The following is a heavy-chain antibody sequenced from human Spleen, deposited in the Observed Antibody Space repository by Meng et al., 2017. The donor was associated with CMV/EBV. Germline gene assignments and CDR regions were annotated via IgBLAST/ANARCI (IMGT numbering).Heavy chain of an antibody. V-gene: IGHV4-31*03. J-gene: IGHJ4*02. D-gene: IGHD1-14*01. CDR2: ISHRGST. Sequence: TGSVSGGSVSSGASSWTWVRQHTGKGLEWIGYISHRGSTLYNPSLESRLTISVDTSMNQFSLTLTSVSAADTAVYYCAGAGRTFEYWGQGALVTVSS. CDR3: AGAGRTFEY. CDR1: GGSVSSGASS.